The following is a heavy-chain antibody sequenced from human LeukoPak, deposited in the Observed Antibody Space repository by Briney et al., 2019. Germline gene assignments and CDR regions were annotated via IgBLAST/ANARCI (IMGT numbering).Heavy chain of an antibody. CDR2: IHYSGST. V-gene: IGHV4-59*11. CDR3: ARDPTTVTKGLDI. Sequence: SETLSLTCSVSGGSITSHFWSWIRQPPGKGLEWIGYIHYSGSTNYNPSLKSRVTISPDTSKNQLFLKLNSVTAADTAVYYCARDPTTVTKGLDIWGQGTMVTVSS. J-gene: IGHJ3*02. D-gene: IGHD4-17*01. CDR1: GGSITSHF.